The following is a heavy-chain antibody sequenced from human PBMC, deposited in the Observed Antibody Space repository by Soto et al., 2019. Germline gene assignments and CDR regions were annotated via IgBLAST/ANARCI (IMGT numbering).Heavy chain of an antibody. D-gene: IGHD6-19*01. CDR2: ISGSGGST. CDR1: GFTFSSYA. J-gene: IGHJ4*02. CDR3: ARDSHVGSGWQLTADY. V-gene: IGHV3-23*01. Sequence: EVQLLESGGGLVQPGGSLRLSCAASGFTFSSYAMSWVRQAPGKGLEWVSAISGSGGSTYYADSVKGRFTISRDNSKNTLYLQMNSLRAEDTAVYYCARDSHVGSGWQLTADYWGQGTLVTVSS.